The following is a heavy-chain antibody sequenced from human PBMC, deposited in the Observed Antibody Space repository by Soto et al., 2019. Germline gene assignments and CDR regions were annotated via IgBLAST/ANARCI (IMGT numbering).Heavy chain of an antibody. CDR2: INAGNGNT. V-gene: IGHV1-3*01. Sequence: QVQLVQSGAEVKKPGASVKVSCKASGYTFTSYAIHWVRQAPGQRLEWMGWINAGNGNTKYSQKFQGRVTITRDTSASTAYMELSSLRSEDTAVYYCARDPTYYYGSGSYHYDYWGQGTLVTVSS. J-gene: IGHJ4*02. CDR1: GYTFTSYA. CDR3: ARDPTYYYGSGSYHYDY. D-gene: IGHD3-10*01.